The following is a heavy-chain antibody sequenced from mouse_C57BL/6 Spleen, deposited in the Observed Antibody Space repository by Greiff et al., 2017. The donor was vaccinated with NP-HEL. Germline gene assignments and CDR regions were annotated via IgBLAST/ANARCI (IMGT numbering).Heavy chain of an antibody. J-gene: IGHJ1*03. V-gene: IGHV1-64*01. CDR2: IHPNSGST. CDR3: AEITNWYFDV. Sequence: QVQLKESGAELVKPGASVKLSCKASGYTFTSYWMHWVKQRPGQGLEWIGMIHPNSGSTNYNEKFKSKATLTVDKSSSTAYMQLSSLTSEDSAVYYCAEITNWYFDVWGTGTTVTVSS. CDR1: GYTFTSYW. D-gene: IGHD2-4*01.